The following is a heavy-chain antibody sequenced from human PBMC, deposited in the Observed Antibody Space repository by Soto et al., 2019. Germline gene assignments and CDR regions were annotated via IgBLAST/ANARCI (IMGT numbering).Heavy chain of an antibody. V-gene: IGHV1-24*01. CDR2: FDPEDGET. Sequence: AAVKVSCKVCGYTLTELSMHWVRQAPGKGLEWMGGFDPEDGETIYAQKFQGRVTMTEDTSTDTAYMELSSLRSEDTAVYYCATGYCSSTSCYKGEKDWFDPWGQGTLVTVSS. D-gene: IGHD2-2*02. CDR3: ATGYCSSTSCYKGEKDWFDP. CDR1: GYTLTELS. J-gene: IGHJ5*02.